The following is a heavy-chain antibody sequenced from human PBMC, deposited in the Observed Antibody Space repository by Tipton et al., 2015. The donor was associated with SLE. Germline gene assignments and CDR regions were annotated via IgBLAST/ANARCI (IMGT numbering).Heavy chain of an antibody. Sequence: TLSLTCAISGDSVSSNCAAWNWLRQSPSRGLEGLGGTYYRSKWNNDYAVTVKSRININPDTSQNQVSRQLNSVTPEDTAVKFCVRWEPTVYLGDPFDRWGQGAMVT. J-gene: IGHJ3*01. CDR2: TYYRSKWNN. V-gene: IGHV6-1*01. CDR3: VRWEPTVYLGDPFDR. D-gene: IGHD1-26*01. CDR1: GDSVSSNCAA.